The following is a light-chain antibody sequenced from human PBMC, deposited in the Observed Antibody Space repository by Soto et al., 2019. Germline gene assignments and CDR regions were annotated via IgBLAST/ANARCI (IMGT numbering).Light chain of an antibody. V-gene: IGLV2-14*01. J-gene: IGLJ1*01. Sequence: QSALTQPASVSGSPGQSITISCTGTSSDVGGYNYVSWYQQHPGKAPKLMIYEVSNRPSGVSNRFSGSKSGNTASLTISGLQAEDEAYYYCSSYTSSSTPYVLGTGTKVTVL. CDR1: SSDVGGYNY. CDR3: SSYTSSSTPYV. CDR2: EVS.